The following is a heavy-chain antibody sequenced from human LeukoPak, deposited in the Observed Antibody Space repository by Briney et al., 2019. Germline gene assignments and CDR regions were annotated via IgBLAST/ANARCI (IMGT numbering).Heavy chain of an antibody. CDR2: ISSSSSTI. CDR3: ASSYSTSAQKIDY. J-gene: IGHJ4*02. D-gene: IGHD6-6*01. Sequence: GGSLRLSCAASGFTFSSYSMNWVRQAPGKGLEWVSYISSSSSTIYYADSVKGRFTISRDNAKNSLYLQMNSLRAEDTAVYYCASSYSTSAQKIDYWGQGTLVTVSS. V-gene: IGHV3-48*04. CDR1: GFTFSSYS.